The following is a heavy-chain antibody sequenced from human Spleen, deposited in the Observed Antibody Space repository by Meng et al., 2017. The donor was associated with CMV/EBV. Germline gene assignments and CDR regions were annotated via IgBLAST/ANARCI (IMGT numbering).Heavy chain of an antibody. CDR1: GYTFTDQF. CDR2: IIPIFGTA. J-gene: IGHJ6*02. CDR3: ARGYCGGDCYWQDHYYYGMDV. V-gene: IGHV1-69*05. D-gene: IGHD2-21*01. Sequence: SVKVSCKASGYTFTDQFIHWVRQAPGQGLEWMGGIIPIFGTANYAQKFQGRVTITTDESTSTAYMELSSLRSEDTAVYYCARGYCGGDCYWQDHYYYGMDVWGQGTTVTVSS.